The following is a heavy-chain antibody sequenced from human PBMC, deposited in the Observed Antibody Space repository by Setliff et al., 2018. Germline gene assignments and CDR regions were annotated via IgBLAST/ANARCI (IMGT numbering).Heavy chain of an antibody. CDR3: ARTGTYRYFDY. V-gene: IGHV4-39*01. CDR1: GASLNSGTYY. Sequence: SETLSLTCTVSGASLNSGTYYWGWIRQPPGKGLEWIGRIYYRGTTYSNASLASRLTISVDTAKNQFSLKLTSVTAADTAVYYCARTGTYRYFDYWGQGTRVTVSS. CDR2: IYYRGTT. J-gene: IGHJ4*02. D-gene: IGHD1-1*01.